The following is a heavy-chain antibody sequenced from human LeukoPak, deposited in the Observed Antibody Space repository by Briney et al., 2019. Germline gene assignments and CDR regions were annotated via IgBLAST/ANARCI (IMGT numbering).Heavy chain of an antibody. D-gene: IGHD3-10*01. CDR2: IYTSGST. V-gene: IGHV4-4*07. Sequence: KASETLSLTCTVSGGSISSYYWSWIRQPAGKGLEWLGRIYTSGSTNYNPSLKSRVTVSVDTSKNQFSLKLSSVTAADTAVYYCARGATELWFGEYLGLYYFDYWGQGTLVTVSS. J-gene: IGHJ4*02. CDR3: ARGATELWFGEYLGLYYFDY. CDR1: GGSISSYY.